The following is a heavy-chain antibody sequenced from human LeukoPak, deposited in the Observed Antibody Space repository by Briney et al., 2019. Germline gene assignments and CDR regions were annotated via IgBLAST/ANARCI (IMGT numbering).Heavy chain of an antibody. J-gene: IGHJ6*02. CDR1: GGTFSSYA. CDR3: ARGGGPPVHYYYGMDV. V-gene: IGHV1-69*13. D-gene: IGHD4-23*01. Sequence: ASVKVSCKASGGTFSSYAISWVRQAPGQGLEWMGGIIPIFGTANYAQKFQGRVTITADGSTSTAYMELSSLRSEDTAVYYCARGGGPPVHYYYGMDVWGQGTTVTVSS. CDR2: IIPIFGTA.